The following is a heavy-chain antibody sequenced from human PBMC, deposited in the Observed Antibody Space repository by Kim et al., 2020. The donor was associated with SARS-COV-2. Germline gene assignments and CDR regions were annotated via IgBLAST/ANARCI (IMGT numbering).Heavy chain of an antibody. J-gene: IGHJ4*02. V-gene: IGHV3-23*01. CDR3: AKGSETFDY. CDR2: GST. Sequence: GSTFYPDSVKGPFTISRDNSKNTLYLQMNSLRAEDTAVYVCAKGSETFDYWGQGTLVTVSS.